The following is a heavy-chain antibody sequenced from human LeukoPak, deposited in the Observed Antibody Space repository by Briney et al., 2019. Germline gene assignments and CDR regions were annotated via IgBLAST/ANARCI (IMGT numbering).Heavy chain of an antibody. J-gene: IGHJ4*02. V-gene: IGHV1-2*02. CDR1: GYTFTGYY. D-gene: IGHD3-9*01. CDR2: INPNSGGT. Sequence: ASVKVSCKASGYTFTGYYMHWVRQAPGQGLEWMGWINPNSGGTNYAQKFQGRVTMTRDTSISTAYMEVIRLRSDDTAVYYCARSPHILTGEKFEYWGQGTRVTVSS. CDR3: ARSPHILTGEKFEY.